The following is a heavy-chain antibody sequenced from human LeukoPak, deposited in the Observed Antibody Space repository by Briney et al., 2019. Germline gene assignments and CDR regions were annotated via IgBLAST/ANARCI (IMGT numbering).Heavy chain of an antibody. CDR1: GFTFSTYA. V-gene: IGHV3-23*01. CDR3: AKASAMIVVVSKHFDY. D-gene: IGHD3-22*01. Sequence: GGSLRLSCAASGFTFSTYAMTWVRQAPGKGLDWVSLITGSGTSTHYADSVKGRFTISRDNSKNTLYLQMNSLRAEDTAVYYCAKASAMIVVVSKHFDYWGQGTLVTVSS. J-gene: IGHJ4*02. CDR2: ITGSGTST.